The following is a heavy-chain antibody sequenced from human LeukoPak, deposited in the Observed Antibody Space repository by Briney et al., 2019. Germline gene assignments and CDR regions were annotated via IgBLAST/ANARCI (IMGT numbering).Heavy chain of an antibody. J-gene: IGHJ4*02. CDR1: GYTFSNTG. V-gene: IGHV3-23*01. Sequence: GGSLRLSCAASGYTFSNTGMSWVRQAPGKGLEWVSSISAGGASTYYADSVKGRFTVSRDNSKNTLYLQMKSLRVEDAAVYYCAKDRRAAAGPPYYFDNWGQGTLVTVSS. CDR3: AKDRRAAAGPPYYFDN. CDR2: ISAGGAST. D-gene: IGHD6-13*01.